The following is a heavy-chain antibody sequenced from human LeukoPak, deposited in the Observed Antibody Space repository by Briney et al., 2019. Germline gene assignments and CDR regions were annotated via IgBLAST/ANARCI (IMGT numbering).Heavy chain of an antibody. CDR3: ARDGSYGQYYYYYMDV. J-gene: IGHJ6*03. CDR1: GGSISSYY. D-gene: IGHD5-18*01. V-gene: IGHV4-59*01. Sequence: SETLSLTXTVSGGSISSYYWSWIRQPPGKGLEWIGYIYYSGSTNYNPSLKSRVTISVDTSKNQFSLKLSSVTAADTAVYYCARDGSYGQYYYYYMDVWGKGTTVTVSS. CDR2: IYYSGST.